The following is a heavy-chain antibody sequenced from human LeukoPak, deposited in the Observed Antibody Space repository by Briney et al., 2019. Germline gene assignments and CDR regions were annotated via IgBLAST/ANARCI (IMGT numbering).Heavy chain of an antibody. CDR1: GFTFGGYA. V-gene: IGHV3-49*04. Sequence: PGRSLRLSCTASGFTFGGYAMSWVRQAPGKGLEWIGFIRSKTYGGTTGHAASVKGRFTISRDDSKSIAYLQMNSLKTEDTAVYYCTRPPTTVTTSVWAFDIWGQGTMVTVSS. CDR2: IRSKTYGGTT. CDR3: TRPPTTVTTSVWAFDI. J-gene: IGHJ3*02. D-gene: IGHD4-17*01.